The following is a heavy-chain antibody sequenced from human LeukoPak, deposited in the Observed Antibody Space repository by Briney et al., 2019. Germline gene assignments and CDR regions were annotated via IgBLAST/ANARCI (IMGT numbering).Heavy chain of an antibody. D-gene: IGHD2-15*01. CDR2: INPSGGST. CDR3: ARDGYCSGGSCYFGMGYYYMDV. CDR1: GYTFTGYY. Sequence: ASVKVSCKASGYTFTGYYMHWVRQAPGQGLEWMGIINPSGGSTSYAQKFQGRVTMTRDMSTSTVYMELSSLRSEDTAVYYCARDGYCSGGSCYFGMGYYYMDVWGKGTTVTVSS. V-gene: IGHV1-46*01. J-gene: IGHJ6*03.